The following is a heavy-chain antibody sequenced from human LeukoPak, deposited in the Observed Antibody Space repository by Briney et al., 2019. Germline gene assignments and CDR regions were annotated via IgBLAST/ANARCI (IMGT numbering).Heavy chain of an antibody. D-gene: IGHD3-22*01. CDR2: INWNGGSI. CDR1: GFTFDDYG. J-gene: IGHJ6*03. V-gene: IGHV3-20*04. Sequence: PGGSLRLSCAASGFTFDDYGMSWVRQAPGKGLEWVSGINWNGGSIGYADSVKGRFTISRDNAKNSLYLQMNSLRAEDTALYYCARMPPPQFLARGGYSTPYYYYYMDVWGKGTTVTVSS. CDR3: ARMPPPQFLARGGYSTPYYYYYMDV.